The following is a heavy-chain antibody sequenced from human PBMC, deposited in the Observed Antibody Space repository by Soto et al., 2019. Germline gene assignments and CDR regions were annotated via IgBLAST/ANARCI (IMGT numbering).Heavy chain of an antibody. Sequence: PGGSLRLSCAASGFTFSSYAMSWVRQAPGKGLEWVSAISGSGGSTYYADSVKGRFTISRDNSKNTLYLQMNSLRAEDTAVFYCARDGSDFWSGYLEYYYYYGMDVWGQGTTVTVSS. D-gene: IGHD3-3*01. J-gene: IGHJ6*02. V-gene: IGHV3-23*01. CDR1: GFTFSSYA. CDR2: ISGSGGST. CDR3: ARDGSDFWSGYLEYYYYYGMDV.